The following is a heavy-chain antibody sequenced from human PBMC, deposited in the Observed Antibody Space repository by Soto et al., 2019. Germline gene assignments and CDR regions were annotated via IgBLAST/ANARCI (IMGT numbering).Heavy chain of an antibody. D-gene: IGHD3-10*01. Sequence: PGVSLRLSCAASGFTFSDYYMSWILQVLEKGLECVYYIRSNGSTIYYAVSVKGHPTIDKDDAKNTLFLQLNSQRPQDTAMYYCATDWGASRSVMENWGQGTLVTVSS. J-gene: IGHJ4*02. CDR1: GFTFSDYY. V-gene: IGHV3-11*04. CDR3: ATDWGASRSVMEN. CDR2: IRSNGSTI.